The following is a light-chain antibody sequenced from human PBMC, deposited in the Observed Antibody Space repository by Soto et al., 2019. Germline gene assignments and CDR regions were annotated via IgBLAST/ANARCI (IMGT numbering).Light chain of an antibody. V-gene: IGLV2-14*01. J-gene: IGLJ1*01. CDR2: DVS. CDR3: SSYTDFSLYV. CDR1: SADIGAYDH. Sequence: ALTQPASVSGSPGRSISISCAGTSADIGAYDHVSWYQQHPGKAPKLIIYDVSSRPSGVSNRFSGSKSANTASLTIFGLQAEDEADYFCSSYTDFSLYVFGTGTKVTVL.